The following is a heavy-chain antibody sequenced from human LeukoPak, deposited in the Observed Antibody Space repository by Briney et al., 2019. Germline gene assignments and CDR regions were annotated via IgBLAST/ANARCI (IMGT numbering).Heavy chain of an antibody. CDR1: GGTFSSYA. CDR2: IIPIFGTA. D-gene: IGHD2-2*02. V-gene: IGHV1-69*05. J-gene: IGHJ3*02. CDR3: ARRYCSSTSCYNVAFDI. Sequence: SSVKVSCKASGGTFSSYAISWVRQAPGQGLEWMGGIIPIFGTANYAQKFQGRVTITTDESTSTAYMELSSLRSEDTAVYYRARRYCSSTSCYNVAFDIWGQGTMVTVSS.